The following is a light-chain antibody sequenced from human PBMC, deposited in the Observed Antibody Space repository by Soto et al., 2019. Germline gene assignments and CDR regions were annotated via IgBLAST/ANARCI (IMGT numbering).Light chain of an antibody. J-gene: IGKJ3*01. CDR2: APS. Sequence: DIQMTQSPSSFSAPVGNKATITCGTGRRCRNLLNWNQQQPGKAPKLLIYAPSNLQSGVPSRFSGSGSATDFTLSINSLQPGDFATYYCQQTYSVPRNFGPGTRLDVK. CDR3: QQTYSVPRN. CDR1: RRCRNL. V-gene: IGKV1-39*01.